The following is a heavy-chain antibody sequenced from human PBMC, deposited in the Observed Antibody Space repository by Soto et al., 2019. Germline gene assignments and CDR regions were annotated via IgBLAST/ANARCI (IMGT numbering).Heavy chain of an antibody. CDR2: INHSGST. Sequence: PSETLSLTCAVYGGSFSGYYWSWIRQPPGKGLEWIGEINHSGSTNYNPSLKSRVTISVDTSKNQFSLKLSFVTAADTAVYYCARFKAVAGPGYLDYWGQGTLVTVSS. V-gene: IGHV4-34*01. D-gene: IGHD6-19*01. CDR1: GGSFSGYY. J-gene: IGHJ4*02. CDR3: ARFKAVAGPGYLDY.